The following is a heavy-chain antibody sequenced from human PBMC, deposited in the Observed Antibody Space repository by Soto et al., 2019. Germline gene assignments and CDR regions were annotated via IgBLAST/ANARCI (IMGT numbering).Heavy chain of an antibody. V-gene: IGHV4-39*01. D-gene: IGHD4-4*01. J-gene: IGHJ4*02. CDR2: MYYSGSS. CDR3: ARHPRDDYNYGGSGIFDY. CDR1: GGSISSRTFW. Sequence: QLQLQESGPGLVKPSETLSLTCSVSGGSISSRTFWWAWIRQPPEKGLEWIGDMYYSGSSYSSPSLKSRVTLSVDTSKNQLSLKLNSVTAADTAVYYCARHPRDDYNYGGSGIFDYWGQGTLVTVSS.